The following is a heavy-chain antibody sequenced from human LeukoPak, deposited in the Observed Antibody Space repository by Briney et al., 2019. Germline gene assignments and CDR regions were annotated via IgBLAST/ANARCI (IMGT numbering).Heavy chain of an antibody. D-gene: IGHD6-13*01. J-gene: IGHJ4*02. CDR3: ARGRGGGPPYSSSWYEFDY. Sequence: PSETLSLTCTVSGGSISSSSYYWGWIRQPPGKGLEWIGSIYYSGSTYYNPSLKSRVTISVDTSKNQFSLKLSSVTAADTAVYYCARGRGGGPPYSSSWYEFDYWGQGTLVTVSS. CDR2: IYYSGST. CDR1: GGSISSSSYY. V-gene: IGHV4-39*07.